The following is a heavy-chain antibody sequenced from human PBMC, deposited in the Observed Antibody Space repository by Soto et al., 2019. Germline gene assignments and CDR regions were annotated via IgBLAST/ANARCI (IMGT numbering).Heavy chain of an antibody. V-gene: IGHV4-39*01. Sequence: PSETLSLTCTVSGGSISSSSYYWGWIRQPPGKGLEWIGSIYYSGSTYYNPSLKSRVTISVDTSKNQFSLKLSSVTAADTAVYYCASISNYYGSGSPRYYFDYWGKGTLVTVAS. CDR3: ASISNYYGSGSPRYYFDY. J-gene: IGHJ4*02. CDR1: GGSISSSSYY. CDR2: IYYSGST. D-gene: IGHD3-10*01.